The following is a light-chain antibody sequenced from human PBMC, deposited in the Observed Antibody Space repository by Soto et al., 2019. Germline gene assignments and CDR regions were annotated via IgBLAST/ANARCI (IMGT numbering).Light chain of an antibody. Sequence: QSVLTQPPSASGTPGQRVTISCSGSSSNIGSNYVYWYQQLPGTAPKLLIYSNNQRPSGVPDRFSGSKSGTSASLAISGLRSGDGADYYCAALDESPSGRGFGGGTKLTVL. J-gene: IGLJ3*02. CDR1: SSNIGSNY. V-gene: IGLV1-47*02. CDR3: AALDESPSGRG. CDR2: SNN.